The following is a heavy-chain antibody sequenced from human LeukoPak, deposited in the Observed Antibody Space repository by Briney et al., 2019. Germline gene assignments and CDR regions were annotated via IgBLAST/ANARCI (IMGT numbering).Heavy chain of an antibody. CDR1: GGSISSSSYY. CDR3: ATRPVYCSSTSCSQTFDY. V-gene: IGHV4-39*01. J-gene: IGHJ4*02. Sequence: SETLSLTCTVSGGSISSSSYYWGWIRQPPGKGLEWIGSIYYRGSTYYNPSLKSRVTISVDTSKNQFSLKLSSVTAADTAVYYCATRPVYCSSTSCSQTFDYWGQGTLVTVSS. D-gene: IGHD2-2*01. CDR2: IYYRGST.